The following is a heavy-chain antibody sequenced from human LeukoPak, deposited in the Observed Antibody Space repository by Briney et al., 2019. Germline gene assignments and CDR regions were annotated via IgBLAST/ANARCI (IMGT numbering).Heavy chain of an antibody. V-gene: IGHV4-30-4*08. CDR3: ARESQYYDSRRNRFDP. D-gene: IGHD3-22*01. CDR1: GGSISSGDYY. CDR2: IYYSGST. Sequence: SETLSLTCSVSGGSISSGDYYWTWIRQPPGKGLEWIGYIYYSGSTYYNPSLKSRVTISVDTSKNQFSLKLSSVTAADTAVYYCARESQYYDSRRNRFDPWGQGTLVTVSS. J-gene: IGHJ5*02.